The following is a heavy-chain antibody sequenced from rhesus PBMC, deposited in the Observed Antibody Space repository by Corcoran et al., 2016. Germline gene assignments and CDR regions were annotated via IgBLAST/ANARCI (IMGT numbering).Heavy chain of an antibody. V-gene: IGHV4-160*01. Sequence: QVQLQESGPGLVKPSETLSLTCAVSGGSLSSNYWSWIRQAPGKGLGWIGRIDGRGGSNDDNHPIKRRVNIATDTAKNQFSRKLSAVTAADTAVYYWARVTSTTVAAYYFDYWGQGVLVTVSS. J-gene: IGHJ4*01. CDR3: ARVTSTTVAAYYFDY. CDR2: IDGRGGSN. CDR1: GGSLSSNY. D-gene: IGHD4-29*01.